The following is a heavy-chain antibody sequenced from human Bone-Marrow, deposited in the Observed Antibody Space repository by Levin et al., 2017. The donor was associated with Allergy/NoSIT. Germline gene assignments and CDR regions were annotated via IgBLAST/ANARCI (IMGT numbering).Heavy chain of an antibody. J-gene: IGHJ4*02. D-gene: IGHD4-17*01. CDR2: IYHSGST. Sequence: LRLSCAVSGGSISSGGYSWSWIRQPPGKGLEWIGYIYHSGSTYYNPSLKSRVTISVDRSKNQFSLKLSSVTAADTAVYYCARTVYGDYDFDYWGQGTLVTVSS. CDR1: GGSISSGGYS. V-gene: IGHV4-30-2*01. CDR3: ARTVYGDYDFDY.